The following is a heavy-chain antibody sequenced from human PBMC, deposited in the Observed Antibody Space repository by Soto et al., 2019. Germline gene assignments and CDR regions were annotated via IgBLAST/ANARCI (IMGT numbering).Heavy chain of an antibody. CDR1: GFTFDDYA. CDR2: ISWNTGSI. D-gene: IGHD6-25*01. Sequence: EVQLVESGGGLVQPGRSLRLSCAASGFTFDDYAMHWVRQAPGKGLEWVSGISWNTGSIGYEDSVKGRFTISRDNQKNFLYLEMNTLRPEDTALYYCVKGGGYYSPFDQWGQGSLVTVSS. V-gene: IGHV3-9*01. CDR3: VKGGGYYSPFDQ. J-gene: IGHJ4*02.